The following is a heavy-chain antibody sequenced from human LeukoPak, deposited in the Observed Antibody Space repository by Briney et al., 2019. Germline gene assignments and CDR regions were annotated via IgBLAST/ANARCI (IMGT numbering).Heavy chain of an antibody. CDR3: ARGGIAVAGGPNWFDT. CDR2: INHSGST. D-gene: IGHD6-19*01. Sequence: PSETLSLTCAVYGGSFSGYYWSWIRQPPGKGLEWIGEINHSGSTNYNPSLKSRVTISVDTSKNQFSLKLSSVTAADTAVYYCARGGIAVAGGPNWFDTWGQGTLVTVSS. J-gene: IGHJ5*02. V-gene: IGHV4-34*01. CDR1: GGSFSGYY.